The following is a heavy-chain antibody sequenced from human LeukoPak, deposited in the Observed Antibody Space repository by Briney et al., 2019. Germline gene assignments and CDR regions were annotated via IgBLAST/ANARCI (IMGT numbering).Heavy chain of an antibody. CDR2: ISAYNGNT. Sequence: ASVKVSCKASGYTFTSYGISWVRQAPGQGLEWVGWISAYNGNTNYAQKLQGRVTMTTDTSTSTAYMELRSLRSDDTAVYYCARDGEYCTNGVCYHDYWGQGTLVTVSS. J-gene: IGHJ4*02. D-gene: IGHD2-8*01. V-gene: IGHV1-18*01. CDR3: ARDGEYCTNGVCYHDY. CDR1: GYTFTSYG.